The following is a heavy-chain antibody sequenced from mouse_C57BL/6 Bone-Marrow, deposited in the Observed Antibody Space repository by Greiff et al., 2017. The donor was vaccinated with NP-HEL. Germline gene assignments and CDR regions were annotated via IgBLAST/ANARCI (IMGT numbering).Heavy chain of an antibody. CDR3: ARGSNYDAMDY. Sequence: VQLQQSGAELVRPGTSVKMSCKASGYTFTNYWIGWAKQRPGHGLEWIGDIYPGGGYTNYNEKFKGNATLTADKSSSTAYMQFSSLTSEDSAIYYCARGSNYDAMDYWGQGTSVTVSS. J-gene: IGHJ4*01. D-gene: IGHD2-5*01. CDR2: IYPGGGYT. CDR1: GYTFTNYW. V-gene: IGHV1-63*01.